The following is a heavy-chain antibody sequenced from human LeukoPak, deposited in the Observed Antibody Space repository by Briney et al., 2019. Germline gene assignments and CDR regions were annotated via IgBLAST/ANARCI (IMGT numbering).Heavy chain of an antibody. CDR1: GFTFTNYW. CDR3: ASPPGTSVTPPGGS. CDR2: INTDGSTT. Sequence: GGSLRLSCVASGFTFTNYWMHWLRQAPGKALVWVSRINTDGSTTSYADSVKGRFTISRDNAKNTLYLQMNSLRAEDTAVYYCASPPGTSVTPPGGSWGQGTLVTVSS. V-gene: IGHV3-74*01. D-gene: IGHD4-23*01. J-gene: IGHJ5*02.